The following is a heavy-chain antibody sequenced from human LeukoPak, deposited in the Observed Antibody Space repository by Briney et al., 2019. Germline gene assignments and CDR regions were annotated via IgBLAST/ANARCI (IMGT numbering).Heavy chain of an antibody. D-gene: IGHD3-10*01. V-gene: IGHV1-18*01. CDR2: ISAYNGNT. J-gene: IGHJ4*02. CDR1: GGTFSSYA. CDR3: ARDVGYGSGSYFYDY. Sequence: GASVKVSCKASGGTFSSYAISWVRQAPGQGLEWMGWISAYNGNTNYAQKLQGRVTMTTDTSTSTAYMELRSLRSDDTAVYYCARDVGYGSGSYFYDYWGQGTLVTVSS.